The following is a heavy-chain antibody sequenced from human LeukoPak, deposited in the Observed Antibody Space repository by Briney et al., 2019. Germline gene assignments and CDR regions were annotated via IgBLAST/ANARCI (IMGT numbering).Heavy chain of an antibody. CDR3: ARGRYSGTTYYFDY. CDR1: GFTFSSYA. V-gene: IGHV3-23*01. J-gene: IGHJ4*02. D-gene: IGHD5-12*01. CDR2: ISGSGGST. Sequence: GGSLRLSCAASGFTFSSYAMSWVRQAPGKGLEWVSAISGSGGSTYYADSVKGRFTISRDNSKNTLYLQMSSLRAEDTAMYYCARGRYSGTTYYFDYWGQGTLVTVSS.